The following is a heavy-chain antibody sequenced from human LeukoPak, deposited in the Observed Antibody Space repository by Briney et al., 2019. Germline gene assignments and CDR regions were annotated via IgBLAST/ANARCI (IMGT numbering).Heavy chain of an antibody. CDR3: ARHRRTTVTTAGFDY. D-gene: IGHD4-17*01. CDR1: GGSISSYY. Sequence: SETLSLTCTVSGGSISSYYWSWIRQPPGKGLEWIGYTYYSGSTNYNPSLKSRVTISVDTSKNQFSLKLSSVTAADTAVYYCARHRRTTVTTAGFDYWGQGTLVTVSS. V-gene: IGHV4-59*08. J-gene: IGHJ4*02. CDR2: TYYSGST.